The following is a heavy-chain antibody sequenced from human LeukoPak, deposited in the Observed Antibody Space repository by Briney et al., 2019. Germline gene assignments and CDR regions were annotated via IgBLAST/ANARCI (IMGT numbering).Heavy chain of an antibody. CDR1: GFTFSGSA. CDR3: AGGGSPHYFDY. Sequence: GGSLKLSCATSGFTFSGSAIHWVRQAPGKGLEWVSVIYSGGNTYYADSVKGRFTVSRDNSKNTLYLQMNSLRAEDTAVYYCAGGGSPHYFDYWGQGTLVTVSS. J-gene: IGHJ4*02. CDR2: IYSGGNT. V-gene: IGHV3-53*01. D-gene: IGHD3-16*01.